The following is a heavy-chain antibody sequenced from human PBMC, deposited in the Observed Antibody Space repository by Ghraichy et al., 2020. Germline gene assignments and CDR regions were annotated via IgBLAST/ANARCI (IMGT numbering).Heavy chain of an antibody. CDR1: GGSISSSSYY. V-gene: IGHV4-39*01. CDR2: IYYSGST. D-gene: IGHD3-9*01. CDR3: ARLDRYYDILTGYYNVPNYFDY. Sequence: SETLSLTCTVSGGSISSSSYYWGWIRQPPGKGLEWIGSIYYSGSTYYNPSLKSRVTISVDTSKNQFSLKLSSVTAADTAVYYCARLDRYYDILTGYYNVPNYFDYWGQGTLVTVSS. J-gene: IGHJ4*02.